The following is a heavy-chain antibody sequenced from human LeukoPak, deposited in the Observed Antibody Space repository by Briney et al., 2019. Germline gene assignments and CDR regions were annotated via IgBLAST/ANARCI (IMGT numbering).Heavy chain of an antibody. Sequence: SVKVSCKASGGTFSSYAISWVRQAPGQGLEWMGGIIPIFGTANYAQKFQGRVTITADESTSTAYVELSSLRSEDTAVYYCARAYYDSSGLYYYYYYGMDVWGQGTTVTVSS. V-gene: IGHV1-69*13. CDR2: IIPIFGTA. CDR1: GGTFSSYA. D-gene: IGHD3-22*01. CDR3: ARAYYDSSGLYYYYYYGMDV. J-gene: IGHJ6*02.